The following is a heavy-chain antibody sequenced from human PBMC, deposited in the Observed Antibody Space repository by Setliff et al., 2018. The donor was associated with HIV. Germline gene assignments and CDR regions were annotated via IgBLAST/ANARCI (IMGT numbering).Heavy chain of an antibody. V-gene: IGHV4-61*02. CDR1: GGSISSGTYY. J-gene: IGHJ4*02. Sequence: SETLSLTCTVSGGSISSGTYYWSWIRQPAGKGLEWIGRIYTSGSTNYNPSLKSRVTISVDTSKNQLSLKLSSVTAADAAVYYCASTGGYSYGFFDSWGQGALVTVS. CDR3: ASTGGYSYGFFDS. CDR2: IYTSGST. D-gene: IGHD5-18*01.